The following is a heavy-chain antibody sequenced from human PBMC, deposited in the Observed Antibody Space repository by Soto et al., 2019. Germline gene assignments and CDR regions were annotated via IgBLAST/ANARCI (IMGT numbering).Heavy chain of an antibody. CDR3: ARADSGYAHGYYYYGMDV. V-gene: IGHV3-48*01. D-gene: IGHD5-12*01. CDR1: GFTFSSYS. J-gene: IGHJ6*02. Sequence: EVQMVESGGGLVHPGGSLRLSCAASGFTFSSYSMNWVRQAPGKGLEWVSYISSSSSTIYYADSVKGRFTISRDNAKNSLYLQMNSLRAEDTAVYYCARADSGYAHGYYYYGMDVWGQGTTVTVSS. CDR2: ISSSSSTI.